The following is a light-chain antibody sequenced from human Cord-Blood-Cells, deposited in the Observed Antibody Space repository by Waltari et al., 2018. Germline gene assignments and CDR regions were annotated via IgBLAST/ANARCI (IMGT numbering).Light chain of an antibody. V-gene: IGKV1-39*01. J-gene: IGKJ4*01. CDR2: AAS. Sequence: DIQMTQSPSSLSASVGDRVTITCRASESISSVLNWYQQQPRKAPKLLIYAASSLQSGCPSRFSRSGSGTDCTLTISSLQPEDFATYYCQQSYSTPLTFGGGTKVEIK. CDR3: QQSYSTPLT. CDR1: ESISSV.